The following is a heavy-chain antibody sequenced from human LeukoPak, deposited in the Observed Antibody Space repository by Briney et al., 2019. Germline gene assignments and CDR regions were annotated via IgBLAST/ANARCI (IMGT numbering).Heavy chain of an antibody. D-gene: IGHD6-19*01. CDR1: GLTFATYT. CDR2: IGATQTYI. Sequence: GGSLRLSCTGAGLTFATYTFNWVRQAPGKGLEWVASIGATQTYIYYADSVKGRFTVSRDNARNSRYLQMSNLRAEDTAVYYCASAAGWVFFNWGQGTLVTVSS. J-gene: IGHJ4*02. CDR3: ASAAGWVFFN. V-gene: IGHV3-21*01.